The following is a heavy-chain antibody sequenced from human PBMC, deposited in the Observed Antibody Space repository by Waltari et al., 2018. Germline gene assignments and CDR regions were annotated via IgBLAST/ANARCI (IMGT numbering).Heavy chain of an antibody. V-gene: IGHV3-33*01. CDR1: GFTFSSYG. CDR3: AREAGGDYHYFDY. D-gene: IGHD4-17*01. Sequence: QVQLVESGGGVVQPGRSLRLSCAASGFTFSSYGMHWVRQAPGKGLEWVAVKWYDGSNKYYADSVKGRFTISRDNSKNTLYLQMNSLRAEDTAVYYCAREAGGDYHYFDYWGQGTLVTVSS. J-gene: IGHJ4*02. CDR2: KWYDGSNK.